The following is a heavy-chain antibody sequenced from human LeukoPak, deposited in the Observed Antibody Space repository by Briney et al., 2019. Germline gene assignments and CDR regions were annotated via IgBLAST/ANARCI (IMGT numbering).Heavy chain of an antibody. CDR1: GFTFSNYA. V-gene: IGHV3-30*04. Sequence: GGSLRLSCAASGFTFSNYALHWVRQAPGRGLEWVAVISYDGSNKYFADSVKGRFTISRDNSKNTLYLQMNSLRTEGTAVYYCARDPRGYYGSLDYWGQGTLVSVSS. J-gene: IGHJ4*02. CDR2: ISYDGSNK. CDR3: ARDPRGYYGSLDY. D-gene: IGHD3-10*01.